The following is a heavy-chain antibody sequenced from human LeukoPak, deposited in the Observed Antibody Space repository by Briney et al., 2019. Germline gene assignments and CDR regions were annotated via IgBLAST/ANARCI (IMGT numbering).Heavy chain of an antibody. D-gene: IGHD3-10*01. CDR3: AKDSYVSGRPLHTFDV. Sequence: PGGSLRLSCAASGFTFAIHAMTWVRQAPGKGLEWVSGISGDGASTHYAESVKGQFTISRDNSQNTLFLQMNSLRVEDTAIHYCAKDSYVSGRPLHTFDVWGQGTMVTVSS. V-gene: IGHV3-23*01. CDR1: GFTFAIHA. CDR2: ISGDGAST. J-gene: IGHJ3*01.